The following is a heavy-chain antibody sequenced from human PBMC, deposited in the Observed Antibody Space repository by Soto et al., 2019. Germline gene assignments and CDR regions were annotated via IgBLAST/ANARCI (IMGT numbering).Heavy chain of an antibody. CDR1: GGTFSSYA. D-gene: IGHD1-26*01. Sequence: SVKVSGKASGGTFSSYAISWVRQAPGQGLEWMGGIIPIFGTANYAQKFQGRVTITADESTSTAYMELSSLRSEDTAVYYCALRVIVGATEVDYWGQGTLGTVSS. CDR2: IIPIFGTA. CDR3: ALRVIVGATEVDY. J-gene: IGHJ4*02. V-gene: IGHV1-69*13.